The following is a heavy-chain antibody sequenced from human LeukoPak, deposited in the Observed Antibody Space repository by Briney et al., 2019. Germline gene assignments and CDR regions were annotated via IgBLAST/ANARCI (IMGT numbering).Heavy chain of an antibody. V-gene: IGHV4-30-2*01. CDR3: ARDGGYSYGFYC. CDR2: IYHSGST. Sequence: SETLSLTCAVSGGSISSGGYSWSWIRQPPGKGLERIGYIYHSGSTYYNPSLKSRVTISVDRSKNQFSLKLSSVTAADTAVYYCARDGGYSYGFYCWGQGTLVTVSS. J-gene: IGHJ4*02. CDR1: GGSISSGGYS. D-gene: IGHD5-18*01.